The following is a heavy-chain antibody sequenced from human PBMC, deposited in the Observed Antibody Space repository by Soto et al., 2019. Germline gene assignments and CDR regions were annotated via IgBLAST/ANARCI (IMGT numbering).Heavy chain of an antibody. D-gene: IGHD3-16*01. CDR1: GFTFSSYA. J-gene: IGHJ6*02. CDR2: ISYDGSNK. Sequence: GGSLRLSCAASGFTFSSYAMHWVRRAPGKGLEWVAVISYDGSNKYYADSVKGRFTISRDNSKNTLYLQMNSLRAEDRAVYYCAGGGGYVEMAISYGMDVWGQGTTVTVSS. V-gene: IGHV3-30-3*01. CDR3: AGGGGYVEMAISYGMDV.